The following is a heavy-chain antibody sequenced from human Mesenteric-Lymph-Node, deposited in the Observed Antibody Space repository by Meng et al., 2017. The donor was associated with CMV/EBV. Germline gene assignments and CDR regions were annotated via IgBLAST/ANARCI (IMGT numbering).Heavy chain of an antibody. Sequence: SETLSLTCVVSGASLTRYYWSWIRQPPGKGLEWIGYVYYTGNTSYNPSLRRRVAMSVDTSKKEVSLKLTSVTAADTAVYYCAKMGPPSNYAFEYWGPGALVTVSS. CDR1: GASLTRYY. CDR2: VYYTGNT. V-gene: IGHV4-59*03. D-gene: IGHD4-11*01. J-gene: IGHJ4*02. CDR3: AKMGPPSNYAFEY.